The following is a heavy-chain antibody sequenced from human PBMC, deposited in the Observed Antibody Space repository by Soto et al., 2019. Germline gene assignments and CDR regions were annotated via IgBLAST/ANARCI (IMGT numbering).Heavy chain of an antibody. Sequence: PGGSLRLSCAASGFTFSSYGMHWVRQAPGKGLEWVAVIWYDGSNKYYADSVKGRFTISRDNSKNTLYLQMNSLRAEDTAVYYCARDESSSSLFSYFDYWGQGTLVTVSS. D-gene: IGHD6-6*01. V-gene: IGHV3-33*01. CDR1: GFTFSSYG. CDR3: ARDESSSSLFSYFDY. J-gene: IGHJ4*02. CDR2: IWYDGSNK.